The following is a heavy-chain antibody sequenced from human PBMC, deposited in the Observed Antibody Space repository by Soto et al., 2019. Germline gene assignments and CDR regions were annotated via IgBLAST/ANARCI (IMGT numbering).Heavy chain of an antibody. D-gene: IGHD6-13*01. Sequence: SLRLSCAASGFTFSSYAMSWVRQAPGKGLEWVSAISGSGGSTYYADSVKGRFTISRDNSKNTLYLQMNSLRAEDTAVYYCAKSGVFTNWFDPWGQGTLVTVSS. J-gene: IGHJ5*02. CDR1: GFTFSSYA. V-gene: IGHV3-23*01. CDR2: ISGSGGST. CDR3: AKSGVFTNWFDP.